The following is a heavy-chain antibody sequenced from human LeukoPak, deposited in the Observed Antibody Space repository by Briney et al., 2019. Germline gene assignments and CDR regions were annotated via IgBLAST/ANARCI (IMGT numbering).Heavy chain of an antibody. CDR2: IYHTGST. D-gene: IGHD3-3*01. V-gene: IGHV4-38-2*02. CDR3: ARAMGYYDFWSASNWFDP. J-gene: IGHJ5*02. CDR1: GYSISSGYY. Sequence: SETLSLTRTVSGYSISSGYYWGWIRQPPAKGLEWIGSIYHTGSTYYNPSLKSRVTISVDTSKKQFSLHLSSVTAASTPLHFFARAMGYYDFWSASNWFDPWGQGTLVTVSS.